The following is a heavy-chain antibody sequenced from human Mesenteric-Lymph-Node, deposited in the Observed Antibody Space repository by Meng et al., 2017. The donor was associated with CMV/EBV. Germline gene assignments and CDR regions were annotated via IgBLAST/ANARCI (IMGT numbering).Heavy chain of an antibody. D-gene: IGHD6-19*01. CDR3: AGYSSGWGRWFDP. CDR1: GDSIRSGCYS. V-gene: IGHV4-30-2*01. Sequence: VSGDSIRSGCYSWSWIRQPPGKGLEWIGHIYHSGTTYYNPSLKNRVAISVDRFKNKFFLKLSSVTAADTAVYYCAGYSSGWGRWFDPWGQGTLVTVSS. J-gene: IGHJ5*02. CDR2: IYHSGTT.